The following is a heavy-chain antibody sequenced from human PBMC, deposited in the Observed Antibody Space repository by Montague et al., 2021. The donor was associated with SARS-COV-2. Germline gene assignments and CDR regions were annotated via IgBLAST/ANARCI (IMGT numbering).Heavy chain of an antibody. CDR3: SRHNSATLPAVY. CDR2: ISDSGST. D-gene: IGHD2-15*01. V-gene: IGHV4-59*08. J-gene: IGHJ4*02. Sequence: SETLSLTCTVSGGPISSFYWSWFRLPPGKGLEWIGYISDSGSTNYNPSLTRRTTMSVDTYKNQFSLTVNSVTAADTAAYYCSRHNSATLPAVYWGQGTLVTVSS. CDR1: GGPISSFY.